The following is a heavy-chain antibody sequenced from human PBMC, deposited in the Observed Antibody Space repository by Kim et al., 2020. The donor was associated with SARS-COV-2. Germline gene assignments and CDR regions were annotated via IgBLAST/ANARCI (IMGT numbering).Heavy chain of an antibody. V-gene: IGHV3-30*07. D-gene: IGHD3-22*01. Sequence: GRFTISRDNSKNTLYLQMNSLRAEDTAVYYCAREGTPPTFYDSSGLAFDYWGQGTLVTVSS. CDR3: AREGTPPTFYDSSGLAFDY. J-gene: IGHJ4*02.